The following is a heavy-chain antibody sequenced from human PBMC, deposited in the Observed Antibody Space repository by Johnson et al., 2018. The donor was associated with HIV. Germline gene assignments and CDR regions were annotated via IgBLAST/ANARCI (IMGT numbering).Heavy chain of an antibody. J-gene: IGHJ3*02. V-gene: IGHV3-13*01. D-gene: IGHD6-25*01. Sequence: VQLVESGGGVVQPGRSLRLSCTASGFTFSSYDMHWVRQATGKGLEWVSAIGTAGDTYYPGSVKGRFTISRDNAKNSLYLQMNSLRAEDTAFYYCARDETQRRYALTAFDIWGQGTLVTVSS. CDR1: GFTFSSYD. CDR2: IGTAGDT. CDR3: ARDETQRRYALTAFDI.